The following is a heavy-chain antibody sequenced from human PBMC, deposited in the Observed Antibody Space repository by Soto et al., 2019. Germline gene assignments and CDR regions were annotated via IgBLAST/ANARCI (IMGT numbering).Heavy chain of an antibody. Sequence: SETLSLTCAVYGGSFSGYYWSWIRQPPGKGLEWIGEINHSGSTNYNPSLKSRINISVDTSKNQISLKLSSVTAADTAVYYCARLFIVVVVAAKDNWFDPWGQGTLVTVSS. V-gene: IGHV4-34*01. D-gene: IGHD2-15*01. J-gene: IGHJ5*02. CDR1: GGSFSGYY. CDR2: INHSGST. CDR3: ARLFIVVVVAAKDNWFDP.